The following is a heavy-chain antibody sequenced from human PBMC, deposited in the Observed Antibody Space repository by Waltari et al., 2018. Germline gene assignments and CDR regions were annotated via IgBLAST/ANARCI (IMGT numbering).Heavy chain of an antibody. Sequence: EVQLVESGGGLVQPGGSLRRSWVASGFTFSRHWMSWLRQAPGKGLEWVANINEDESEKFYADSVKGRFTISRDNAKNSLYLQMNSLRVEDTAYYYCARDMGIYTNYAAYWGQGTLVTVSS. J-gene: IGHJ4*02. CDR2: INEDESEK. D-gene: IGHD4-4*01. CDR3: ARDMGIYTNYAAY. V-gene: IGHV3-7*01. CDR1: GFTFSRHW.